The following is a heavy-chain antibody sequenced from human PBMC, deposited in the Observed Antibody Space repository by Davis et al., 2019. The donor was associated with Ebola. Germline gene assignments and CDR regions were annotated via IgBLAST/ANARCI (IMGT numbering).Heavy chain of an antibody. CDR3: ASLYLTGAY. CDR1: GGSSSGYY. Sequence: SETLSLTCAVYGGSSSGYYWSWIRQPPGKGLEWIGEINHSGSTNYNPSLKSRVTISVDTSKNQFSLKLSSVTAADTAGYYCASLYLTGAYWGQGTLVTVSS. V-gene: IGHV4-34*01. CDR2: INHSGST. J-gene: IGHJ4*02. D-gene: IGHD3-16*01.